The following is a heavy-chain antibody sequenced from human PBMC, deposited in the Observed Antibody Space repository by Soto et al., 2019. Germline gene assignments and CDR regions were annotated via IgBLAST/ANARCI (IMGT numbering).Heavy chain of an antibody. CDR3: AREKRDYYFMDV. V-gene: IGHV4-31*02. Sequence: QHPGKGLEWIGNIYYSGSTYYNPSLKSRVTISVDTSKNQFSLKLSSVTAADTIVYYCAREKRDYYFMDVWGKGTTVTVSS. CDR2: IYYSGST. J-gene: IGHJ6*03.